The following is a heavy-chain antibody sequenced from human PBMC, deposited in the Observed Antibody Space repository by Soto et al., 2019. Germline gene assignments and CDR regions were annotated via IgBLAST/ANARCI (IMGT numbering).Heavy chain of an antibody. D-gene: IGHD3-3*01. CDR3: AKGGSEWLYRAYYGMDV. CDR1: GFTFSSYG. CDR2: ISYDGSNK. V-gene: IGHV3-30*18. J-gene: IGHJ6*02. Sequence: ESGGGVVQPGRSLLLSCAASGFTFSSYGMHWVRQAPGKGLEWVAVISYDGSNKYYADSVKGRFTISRDNSNNTLYLQMNSLRSEDTDVYYCAKGGSEWLYRAYYGMDVWGQGTTVTVSS.